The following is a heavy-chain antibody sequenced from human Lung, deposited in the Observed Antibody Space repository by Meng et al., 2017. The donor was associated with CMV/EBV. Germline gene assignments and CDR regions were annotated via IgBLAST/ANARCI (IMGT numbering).Heavy chain of an antibody. CDR3: ARVLFMGSYYFDY. D-gene: IGHD3-10*01. Sequence: GEXXKISCAASGFTFSSYSMNWVRQAPGKGLEWVSSISSSSYIYYADSVKGRFTISRDNAKNSLYLQMNSLRAEDTAVYYCARVLFMGSYYFDYWGQGTLVTVSS. CDR1: GFTFSSYS. CDR2: ISSSSYI. V-gene: IGHV3-21*01. J-gene: IGHJ4*02.